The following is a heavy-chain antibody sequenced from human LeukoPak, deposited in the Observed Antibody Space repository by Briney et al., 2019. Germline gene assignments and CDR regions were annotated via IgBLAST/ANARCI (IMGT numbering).Heavy chain of an antibody. V-gene: IGHV3-23*01. Sequence: QPGGSLRLSCAASGSTFTDYAMSWVRQAPGKGLEWVSSFSGSGPSTYYADSVKGRFSISRDNSKSTLYLQMSSLRAEDTALYYCAKGFGLDQWGQGTLVTVSS. D-gene: IGHD3-10*01. J-gene: IGHJ4*02. CDR1: GSTFTDYA. CDR2: FSGSGPST. CDR3: AKGFGLDQ.